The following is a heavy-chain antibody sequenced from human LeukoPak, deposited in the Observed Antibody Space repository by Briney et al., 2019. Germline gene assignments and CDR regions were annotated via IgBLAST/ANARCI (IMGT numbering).Heavy chain of an antibody. CDR1: GFTFSSYS. Sequence: PGGSLRLSCAASGFTFSSYSMNWVRQAPGKGLEWVSSISSSSSYIYYADSVKGRFTISRDNAKNSLYLQMNSLRAEDTAVYYCARADYGDYAYAGYFDYWGQGTLVTVSS. J-gene: IGHJ4*02. V-gene: IGHV3-21*01. CDR2: ISSSSSYI. CDR3: ARADYGDYAYAGYFDY. D-gene: IGHD4-17*01.